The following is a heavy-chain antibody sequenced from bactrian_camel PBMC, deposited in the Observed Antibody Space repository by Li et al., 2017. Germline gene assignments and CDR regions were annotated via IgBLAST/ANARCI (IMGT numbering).Heavy chain of an antibody. D-gene: IGHD2*01. Sequence: HVQLVESGGGSVQAGGSLRLSCVAYYGWLHKRHCMGWFRQAPGKEREGVAAIDASGQTTYADSVKGRFTISRYNAKNTLYLQMNTLKSEDTAMYYCAAVRSGGYCDPKLILVADDRGQGTQVTVS. CDR3: AAVRSGGYCDPKLILVADD. CDR2: IDASGQT. V-gene: IGHV3S53*01. J-gene: IGHJ4*01. CDR1: YGWLHKRHC.